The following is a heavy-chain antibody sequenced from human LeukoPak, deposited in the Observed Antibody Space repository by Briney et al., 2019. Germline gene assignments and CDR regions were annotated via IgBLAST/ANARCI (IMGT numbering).Heavy chain of an antibody. D-gene: IGHD3-10*01. Sequence: PGGSLRLSCAASGFTFSNSHMRWVRQAPGKGLEWVSVIYSGGSTYYSDSVKGRFTISRDNSENTVYLEMNNLRAEDTAVYYCVRGQVTMAVWGQGTLVTVSA. J-gene: IGHJ4*02. CDR1: GFTFSNSH. CDR3: VRGQVTMAV. CDR2: IYSGGST. V-gene: IGHV3-53*01.